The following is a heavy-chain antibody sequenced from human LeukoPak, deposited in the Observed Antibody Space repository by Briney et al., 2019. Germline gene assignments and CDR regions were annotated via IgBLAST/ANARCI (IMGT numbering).Heavy chain of an antibody. D-gene: IGHD3-10*01. J-gene: IGHJ6*03. Sequence: ASVKVSCKASGYTFTSDGISWVRQAPGQGLEWMGWISAYNGNTNYAQKRQGRVTMTTDTPTSTAYMELRSLRSDDTAVYYCARASKSRHVRAYYYYMDVWGKGTTVTVSS. CDR1: GYTFTSDG. CDR2: ISAYNGNT. CDR3: ARASKSRHVRAYYYYMDV. V-gene: IGHV1-18*01.